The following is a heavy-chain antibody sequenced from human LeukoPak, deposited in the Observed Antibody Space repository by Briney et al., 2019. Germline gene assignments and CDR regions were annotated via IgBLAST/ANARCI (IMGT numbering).Heavy chain of an antibody. CDR3: ARGRSGSYGFFDY. CDR2: IDSDGSRI. D-gene: IGHD3-10*01. CDR1: GFTFSTSW. Sequence: GGSLLLSCEGSGFTFSTSWMHWVRQAPGKGLVWVSRIDSDGSRITYADSVKGRFTISRDNAKNTVYLQMNSLRAEDTAVYYCARGRSGSYGFFDYWSLGNLVTVSS. V-gene: IGHV3-74*03. J-gene: IGHJ4*02.